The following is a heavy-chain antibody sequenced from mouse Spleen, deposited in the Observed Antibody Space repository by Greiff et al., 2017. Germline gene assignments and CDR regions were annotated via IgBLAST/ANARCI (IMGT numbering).Heavy chain of an antibody. Sequence: VQLQQPGAELVKPGASVKLSCKASGYTFTSYWMQWVKQRPGQGLEWIGEIDPSDSYTNYNQKFKGKATLTVDTSSSTAYMQLSSLTSEDSAVYYCARGDRFDYWGQGTTLTVSS. V-gene: IGHV1-50*01. CDR3: ARGDRFDY. D-gene: IGHD3-3*01. J-gene: IGHJ2*01. CDR1: GYTFTSYW. CDR2: IDPSDSYT.